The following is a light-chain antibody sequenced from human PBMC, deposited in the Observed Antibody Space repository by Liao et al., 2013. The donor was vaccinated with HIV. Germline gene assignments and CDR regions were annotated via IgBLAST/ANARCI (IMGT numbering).Light chain of an antibody. V-gene: IGLV3-21*01. CDR2: DS. CDR1: HWKQK. Sequence: SYELTQPPSVSRGPRTDGHDYLWGTQHWKQKCTLVPAEARPGPCAGHPFDSARPSGVPERFSGSISGNTATLTISGTQTVDEADYFCQAWDSGLVVFGGGTRLTVL. CDR3: QAWDSGLVV. J-gene: IGLJ2*01.